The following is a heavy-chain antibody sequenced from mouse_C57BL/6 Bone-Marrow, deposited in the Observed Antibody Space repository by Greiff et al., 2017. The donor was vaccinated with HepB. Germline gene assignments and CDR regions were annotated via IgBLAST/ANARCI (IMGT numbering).Heavy chain of an antibody. D-gene: IGHD2-1*01. CDR3: ARLLGAMDY. V-gene: IGHV3-6*01. Sequence: ESGPGLVKPSQSLSLTCSVTGYSITSGYYWNWIRQFPGNKLEWMGYISYDGSNNYNPSLKKRISITRDTSKNQFFLKLNSVTTEDTATYYCARLLGAMDYWGQGTSVTVSS. CDR2: ISYDGSN. CDR1: GYSITSGYY. J-gene: IGHJ4*01.